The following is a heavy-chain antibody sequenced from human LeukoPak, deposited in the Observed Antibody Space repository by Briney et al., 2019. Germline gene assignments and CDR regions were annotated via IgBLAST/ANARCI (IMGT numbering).Heavy chain of an antibody. CDR3: ARDNDFDY. D-gene: IGHD2-8*01. CDR1: GYTFTSYY. Sequence: GASVKVSCKASGYTFTSYYIHWVRQAPGQGLEWMGIIYPGGGSTSYAQKFQGRVAMTRDMSTSTVYMELSSLRSEDTAVYYCARDNDFDYWGQGTLVTVSS. CDR2: IYPGGGST. J-gene: IGHJ4*02. V-gene: IGHV1-46*01.